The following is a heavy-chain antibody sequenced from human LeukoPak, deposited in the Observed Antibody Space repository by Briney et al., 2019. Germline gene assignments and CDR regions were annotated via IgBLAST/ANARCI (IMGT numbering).Heavy chain of an antibody. CDR3: ARATQQWLVKLDY. J-gene: IGHJ4*02. Sequence: PGGSLRLSCAASGFTFSSYAMTWVRQAPGKGLEWIPYISRSRGYTNYADSVKGRFTISRDNAKNSLYLQMNSLRVEDTAVYYCARATQQWLVKLDYWGQGILVTVSS. D-gene: IGHD6-19*01. CDR1: GFTFSSYA. CDR2: ISRSRGYT. V-gene: IGHV3-21*05.